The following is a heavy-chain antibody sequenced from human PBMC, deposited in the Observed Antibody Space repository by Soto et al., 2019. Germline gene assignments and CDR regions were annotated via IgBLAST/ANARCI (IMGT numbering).Heavy chain of an antibody. CDR2: IVVGSGNT. Sequence: SVKVSCKASGFTFTSSAMQWVRQARGQRLEWIGWIVVGSGNTNYSQKFQGRVTITRDTSASTAYMELSSLRSEDTAVYYCARDIMAAATDDWGQGTLVTVSS. V-gene: IGHV1-58*02. J-gene: IGHJ4*02. CDR3: ARDIMAAATDD. D-gene: IGHD6-13*01. CDR1: GFTFTSSA.